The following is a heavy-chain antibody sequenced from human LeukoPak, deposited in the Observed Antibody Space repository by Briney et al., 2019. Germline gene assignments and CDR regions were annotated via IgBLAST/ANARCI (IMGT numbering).Heavy chain of an antibody. J-gene: IGHJ4*02. V-gene: IGHV1-2*02. D-gene: IGHD6-13*01. CDR3: ARAGYSSSWHLFDY. CDR1: GYSFTGYY. CDR2: INPKSGDT. Sequence: GASVKVSCKASGYSFTGYYVHWVRQAPGQGLEWMGWINPKSGDTSNAQKFQGRVTMTRDTSISTAYMELSRLRSDDTAVYYCARAGYSSSWHLFDYWGQGTLVTVSS.